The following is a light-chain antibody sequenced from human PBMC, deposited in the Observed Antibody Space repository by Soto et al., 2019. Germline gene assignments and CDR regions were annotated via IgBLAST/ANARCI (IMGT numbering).Light chain of an antibody. V-gene: IGLV2-23*01. CDR3: CSYAGGRTSVI. Sequence: QSVLTQPASVSGSPGQSITISCTGTSSDVGSYNPVSWYQQHPGKAPKVMIYEGSKRPSGVSNRFSGSKSGNTASLTISWLQAEDEADYYCCSYAGGRTSVIFGGGTKVTVL. CDR1: SSDVGSYNP. J-gene: IGLJ2*01. CDR2: EGS.